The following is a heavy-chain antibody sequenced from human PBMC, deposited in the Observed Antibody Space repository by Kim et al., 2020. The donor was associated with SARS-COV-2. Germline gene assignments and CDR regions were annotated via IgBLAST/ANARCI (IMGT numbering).Heavy chain of an antibody. D-gene: IGHD6-13*01. CDR3: ARLSRGSSPDY. V-gene: IGHV4-39*01. J-gene: IGHJ4*02. CDR1: GGSISSSSYY. Sequence: SETLSLTCTVSGGSISSSSYYWGWIRQPPGKGLEWIGSIYYSGSTYYNPSLKSRVTISVDTSKNQFSLKLSSVTAADTAVYYCARLSRGSSPDYWGQGTLVTVSS. CDR2: IYYSGST.